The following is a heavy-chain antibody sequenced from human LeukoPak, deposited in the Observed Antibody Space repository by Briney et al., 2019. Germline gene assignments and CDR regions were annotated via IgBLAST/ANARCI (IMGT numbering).Heavy chain of an antibody. J-gene: IGHJ3*02. Sequence: SVKVSCKASGGTFSSYAISWVRQAPGQGLERMGGIIPIFGTANYAQKFQGRVTITTDESTSTAYMELSSLRSEDTAVYYCARERATTDAFDIWGQGTMVTVSS. CDR1: GGTFSSYA. CDR3: ARERATTDAFDI. V-gene: IGHV1-69*05. D-gene: IGHD1-26*01. CDR2: IIPIFGTA.